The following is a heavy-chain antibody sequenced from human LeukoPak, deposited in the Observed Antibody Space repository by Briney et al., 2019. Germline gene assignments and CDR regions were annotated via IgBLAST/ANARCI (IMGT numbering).Heavy chain of an antibody. CDR1: GYTFTSYG. CDR3: ARDLSQKVQLPDMYYFDY. J-gene: IGHJ4*02. D-gene: IGHD1-1*01. Sequence: ASVKVSCTASGYTFTSYGISWVRQAPGQGLEWMGWISAYNGNTNYAQKLQGRVTMTTDTSTSTDYMELRSLRSDDPAVYYCARDLSQKVQLPDMYYFDYWGQGTLVTVSS. V-gene: IGHV1-18*01. CDR2: ISAYNGNT.